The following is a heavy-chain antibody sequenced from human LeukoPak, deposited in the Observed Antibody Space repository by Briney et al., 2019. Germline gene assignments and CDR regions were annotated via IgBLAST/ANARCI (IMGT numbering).Heavy chain of an antibody. CDR2: ISTSSSYI. D-gene: IGHD6-19*01. CDR3: ASHSGWYADFDY. Sequence: GGSLRLSCAASGFTFSSYSMNWVRQAPGKGLEWVSSISTSSSYINYADSVKGRFTISRDNAKNSLYLQMNSLRAEDTAVYYCASHSGWYADFDYWGQGTLVTVSS. CDR1: GFTFSSYS. V-gene: IGHV3-21*01. J-gene: IGHJ4*02.